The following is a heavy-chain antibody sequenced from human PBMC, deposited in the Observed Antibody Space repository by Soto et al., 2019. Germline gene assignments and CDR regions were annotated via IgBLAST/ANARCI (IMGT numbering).Heavy chain of an antibody. CDR3: VRQGGPVF. V-gene: IGHV4-39*01. J-gene: IGHJ4*02. CDR1: GGSVSSSSYY. CDR2: VYYSGST. Sequence: SETLSLTCTVSGGSVSSSSYYWGWIRQPPGKGLELIGNVYYSGSTYYNPSLKSRVTISIDTSKNQFSLGLTSMTAADTAVYYCVRQGGPVFWGQGTLVTVSS. D-gene: IGHD3-16*01.